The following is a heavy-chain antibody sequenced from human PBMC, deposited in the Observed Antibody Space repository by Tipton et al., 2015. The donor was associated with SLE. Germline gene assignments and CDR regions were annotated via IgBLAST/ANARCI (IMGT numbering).Heavy chain of an antibody. CDR1: GGSISSSSYY. V-gene: IGHV4-39*07. D-gene: IGHD6-19*01. CDR2: IYYSGST. J-gene: IGHJ5*02. CDR3: ARDDSGGWYGWLDP. Sequence: VKPSETLSLTCTVSGGSISSSSYYWGWIRQPPGKGLEWIGSIYYSGSTYYNPSLKSRVTISVDTSKNQFSLKLSSVTAADTAVYYCARDDSGGWYGWLDPWGQGTLVTVSS.